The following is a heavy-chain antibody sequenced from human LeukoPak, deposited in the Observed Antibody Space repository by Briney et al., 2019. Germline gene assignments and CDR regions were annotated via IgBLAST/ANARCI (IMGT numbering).Heavy chain of an antibody. J-gene: IGHJ4*02. Sequence: PSETLSLTCSVCGGSFSGYYWSWIRQPPGKGLEWIGEINQSGSTNYNPSLKSRVTISVDTSKNQFSLKLSSVTAADTAVYYCARGYSGYDPFDYWGQGTLVTVSS. CDR3: ARGYSGYDPFDY. D-gene: IGHD5-12*01. CDR1: GGSFSGYY. CDR2: INQSGST. V-gene: IGHV4-34*01.